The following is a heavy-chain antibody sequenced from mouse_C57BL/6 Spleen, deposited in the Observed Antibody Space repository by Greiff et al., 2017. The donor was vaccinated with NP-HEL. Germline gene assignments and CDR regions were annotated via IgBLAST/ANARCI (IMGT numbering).Heavy chain of an antibody. CDR1: GFTFNTYA. V-gene: IGHV10-3*01. CDR2: IRSKSSNYAT. D-gene: IGHD1-1*01. Sequence: EVQLVESGGGLVQPKGSLKLSCAASGFTFNTYAMHWVRQAPGKGLEWVARIRSKSSNYATYYADSVKDRFTISRDDSQSMLYLQMNNLKTEDTAMYYCVRDNYGSSQSPFAYWGQGTLVTVSA. CDR3: VRDNYGSSQSPFAY. J-gene: IGHJ3*01.